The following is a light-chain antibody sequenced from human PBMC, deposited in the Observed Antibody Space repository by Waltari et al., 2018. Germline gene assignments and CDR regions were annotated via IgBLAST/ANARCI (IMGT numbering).Light chain of an antibody. J-gene: IGKJ4*01. CDR1: QGVSRY. CDR2: DAS. Sequence: EIVLTQSPATLSLSPGERATLSCRASQGVSRYLAWYQQRPGQAPRLLIYDASNRATGIPARFSGSGSETDFTLTSSSLEPEDFAVYYCQQRSNWPLTFGGGTKVEIK. V-gene: IGKV3-11*01. CDR3: QQRSNWPLT.